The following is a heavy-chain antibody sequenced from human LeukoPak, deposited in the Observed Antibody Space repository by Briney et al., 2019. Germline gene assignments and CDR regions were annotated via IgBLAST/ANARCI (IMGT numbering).Heavy chain of an antibody. D-gene: IGHD3-3*01. CDR2: INHSGST. J-gene: IGHJ5*02. V-gene: IGHV4-34*01. CDR1: GGSFSGYY. Sequence: PSETLSLTCAVYGGSFSGYYWSWIRQPPGKGLEWIGEINHSGSTNYNPSLKSRVTISVDTSKNQFSLKLSSVTAADTAVYYCARGPSVAYYDFWSGYNNWFDPLGQGTLVTVSS. CDR3: ARGPSVAYYDFWSGYNNWFDP.